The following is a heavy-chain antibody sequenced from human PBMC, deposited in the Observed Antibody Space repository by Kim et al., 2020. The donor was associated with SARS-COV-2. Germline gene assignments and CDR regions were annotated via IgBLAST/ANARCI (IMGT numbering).Heavy chain of an antibody. CDR3: AKDRITMVRGGWFDP. CDR1: GFTFDDYA. Sequence: GGSLRLSCAASGFTFDDYAMHWVRQAPGKGLEWVSGISWNSGSIGYADSVKGRFTISRDNAKNSLYLQMNSLRAEDTALYYCAKDRITMVRGGWFDPWG. V-gene: IGHV3-9*01. D-gene: IGHD3-10*01. CDR2: ISWNSGSI. J-gene: IGHJ5*02.